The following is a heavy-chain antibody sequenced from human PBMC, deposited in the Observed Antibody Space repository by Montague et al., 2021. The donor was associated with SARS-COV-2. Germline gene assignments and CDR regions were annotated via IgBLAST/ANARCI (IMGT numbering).Heavy chain of an antibody. V-gene: IGHV4-61*09. CDR3: ARESGSPTYYFYYGVDV. Sequence: TLSLTCTVSGGSISSGNYYWSWIRQPAGKGLEWIGHIYTSGSTNYNPSLKSRVTISVHTSNNQFSLKLSSVTAADTAVYYYARESGSPTYYFYYGVDVWGQGTTVTVSS. CDR1: GGSISSGNYY. D-gene: IGHD1-26*01. J-gene: IGHJ6*02. CDR2: IYTSGST.